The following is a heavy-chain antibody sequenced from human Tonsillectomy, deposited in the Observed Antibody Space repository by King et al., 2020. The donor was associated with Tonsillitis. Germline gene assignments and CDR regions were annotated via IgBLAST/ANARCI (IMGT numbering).Heavy chain of an antibody. CDR3: AKPASPYSSSHMDY. Sequence: VQLVEAGGGLVQPGRSLRLSCAASGFTFSNYAMSWVRQAPGKGLEWVSAISASGGNPYYADSVKGRFTISRDNSKNTLYPQMNSLRAEDTAVYYCAKPASPYSSSHMDYGGQGNLVTVSS. J-gene: IGHJ4*02. V-gene: IGHV3-23*04. CDR1: GFTFSNYA. D-gene: IGHD6-13*01. CDR2: ISASGGNP.